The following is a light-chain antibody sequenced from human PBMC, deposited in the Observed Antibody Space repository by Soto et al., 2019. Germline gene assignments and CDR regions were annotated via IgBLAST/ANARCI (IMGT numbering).Light chain of an antibody. V-gene: IGKV3-20*01. CDR1: QSVTSSY. Sequence: EIVLTQSPGTLSLSPGERATLSGRASQSVTSSYLAWYQQKPGQAPRLLIYGASSRATGIPDRLSGSGSGTDFTLTISRLEPEDFAVYYCQQYGSSPYPFGQGTKLEIK. CDR2: GAS. J-gene: IGKJ2*01. CDR3: QQYGSSPYP.